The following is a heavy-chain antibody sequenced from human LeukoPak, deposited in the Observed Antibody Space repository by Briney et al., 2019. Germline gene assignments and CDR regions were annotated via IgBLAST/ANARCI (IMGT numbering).Heavy chain of an antibody. CDR3: ASIYYDSSGYLAIDY. Sequence: SETLSLTCTVSGGSISSYYWSWIRQPPGKGLEWIGHIYYSGSTNYNPSLKSRVTISVDTSKNQFSLKLSSVTAADTAVYYCASIYYDSSGYLAIDYWGQGTLVTVSS. V-gene: IGHV4-59*01. CDR1: GGSISSYY. J-gene: IGHJ4*02. D-gene: IGHD3-22*01. CDR2: IYYSGST.